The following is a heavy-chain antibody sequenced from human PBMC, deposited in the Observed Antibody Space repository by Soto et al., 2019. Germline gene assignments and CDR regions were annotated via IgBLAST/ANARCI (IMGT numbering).Heavy chain of an antibody. V-gene: IGHV5-51*01. CDR2: IYPGDSDT. CDR1: GYSFTNYC. J-gene: IGHJ6*02. CDR3: AREGLGEAMDV. D-gene: IGHD3-16*01. Sequence: GESLKSSGKGSGYSFTNYCIAWVLQMPGKGLESMGIIYPGDSDTRYSPSFQGQVTISVDKSISTAYLQWSSLRASDTAMYYCAREGLGEAMDVWGQGTTVTVSS.